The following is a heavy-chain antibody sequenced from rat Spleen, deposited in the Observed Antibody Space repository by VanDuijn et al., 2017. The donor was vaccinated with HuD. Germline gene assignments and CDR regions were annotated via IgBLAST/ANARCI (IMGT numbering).Heavy chain of an antibody. CDR1: GFTFRNYF. V-gene: IGHV5-7*01. J-gene: IGHJ2*01. CDR3: ARSVFDY. Sequence: EVQLVESGGGLVQPGRSMKLSCAASGFTFRNYFMAWVRQAPKKGLEWVATISYDGSSTNYRDSVKGRFTISSDNAKSTLYLQMDSLKSEDTATYYCARSVFDYWGQGVMVTVSS. CDR2: ISYDGSST.